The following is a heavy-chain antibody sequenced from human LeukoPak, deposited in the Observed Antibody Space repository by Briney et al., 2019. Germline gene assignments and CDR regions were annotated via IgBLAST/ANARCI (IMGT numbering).Heavy chain of an antibody. CDR1: GFSFSRYS. Sequence: GGSLRLSCAASGFSFSRYSMHWVRQAPGKGLVWVSRIDSDGSSTTYADSVRGRFTISRDNAKNTLYLQMNSLRAEDTAVYYCARVRLGPCTITGCPPFDYWGQGTLVTVSS. CDR3: ARVRLGPCTITGCPPFDY. J-gene: IGHJ4*02. V-gene: IGHV3-74*01. CDR2: IDSDGSST. D-gene: IGHD2-2*01.